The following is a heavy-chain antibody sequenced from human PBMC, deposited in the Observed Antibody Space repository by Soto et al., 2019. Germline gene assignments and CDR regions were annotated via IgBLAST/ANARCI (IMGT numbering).Heavy chain of an antibody. CDR1: GDSVSSNSAA. CDR3: ARVRYSSGGYYYYGMDV. V-gene: IGHV6-1*01. J-gene: IGHJ6*02. Sequence: SQTLSLTCAISGDSVSSNSAAWNWIRQSPSRGLEWLGRTYYRSKWYNEYAVSVKSRITINPDTAKNQFSLQVNSVTPEDTAVYYCARVRYSSGGYYYYGMDVWGQGTTVTVSS. CDR2: TYYRSKWYN. D-gene: IGHD6-19*01.